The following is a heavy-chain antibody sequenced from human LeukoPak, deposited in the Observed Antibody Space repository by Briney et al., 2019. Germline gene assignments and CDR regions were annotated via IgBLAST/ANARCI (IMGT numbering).Heavy chain of an antibody. V-gene: IGHV3-30*04. CDR2: ISYDGSNK. J-gene: IGHJ4*02. D-gene: IGHD3-10*01. Sequence: GGSLRLSCAASGFTFSSYAMHWVRQAPGKGLEWVAVISYDGSNKYYADSVKGRFTISRDNSKNTLYLQMNSLRAEDTAVYYGARSRITMVRGVIGYWGQGTLVTVSS. CDR3: ARSRITMVRGVIGY. CDR1: GFTFSSYA.